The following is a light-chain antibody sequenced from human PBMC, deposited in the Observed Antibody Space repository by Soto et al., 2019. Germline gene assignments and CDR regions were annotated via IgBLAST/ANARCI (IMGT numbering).Light chain of an antibody. Sequence: EIVLTQSPGTLSLSPGERATLSCRASQSVSSSYLAWYRQRPGQAPRLLIYGASIRATGIPDRFSGSGSGTDFTLTISRLEPEAFAVYYCQQFGRSPSFGPGTTVDI. CDR2: GAS. CDR1: QSVSSSY. CDR3: QQFGRSPS. J-gene: IGKJ3*01. V-gene: IGKV3-20*01.